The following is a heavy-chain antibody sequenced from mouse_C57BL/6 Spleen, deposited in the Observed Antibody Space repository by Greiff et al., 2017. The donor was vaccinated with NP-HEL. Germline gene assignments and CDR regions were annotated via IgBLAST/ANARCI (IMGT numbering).Heavy chain of an antibody. CDR1: GYSFTGYY. Sequence: EVQLQESGPELVKPGASVKISCKASGYSFTGYYMNWVKQSPEKSLEWIGEINPSTGGTTSNQKFKAKATLTVDKSSSTDYMQLKNLTTEDSAVYYCARPSYYGNSLWYFDVWGTGTSVTVSS. J-gene: IGHJ1*03. CDR3: ARPSYYGNSLWYFDV. CDR2: INPSTGGT. V-gene: IGHV1-42*01. D-gene: IGHD1-1*01.